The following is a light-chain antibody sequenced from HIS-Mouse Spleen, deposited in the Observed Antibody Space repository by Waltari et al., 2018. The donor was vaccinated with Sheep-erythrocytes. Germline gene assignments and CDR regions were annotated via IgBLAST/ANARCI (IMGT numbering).Light chain of an antibody. J-gene: IGKJ4*01. CDR1: QSISSY. CDR3: QQSYSTPPT. Sequence: DIQMTQSPSSLSASVGDRVTITCRASQSISSYFNWYQQKPGKAPKLLRYAASRLQSGGPSRFSGSGSGTDFTLTISSLQPEDFATYYCQQSYSTPPTFGGGTKVEIK. CDR2: AAS. V-gene: IGKV1-39*01.